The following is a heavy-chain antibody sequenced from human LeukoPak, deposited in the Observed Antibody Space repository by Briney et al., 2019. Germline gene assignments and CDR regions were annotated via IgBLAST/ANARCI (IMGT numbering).Heavy chain of an antibody. CDR3: ATINYDFWSRNMEV. D-gene: IGHD3-3*01. J-gene: IGHJ6*02. Sequence: GASVKVSGKASGDTIRGYGFSWVRQAPGQGLEWMGWISVYNGNTDYVQKFQGRVSMTTDTSTSTAYMELRNLRSDDTALYYCATINYDFWSRNMEVWGQGTTVIVSS. CDR2: ISVYNGNT. CDR1: GDTIRGYG. V-gene: IGHV1-18*01.